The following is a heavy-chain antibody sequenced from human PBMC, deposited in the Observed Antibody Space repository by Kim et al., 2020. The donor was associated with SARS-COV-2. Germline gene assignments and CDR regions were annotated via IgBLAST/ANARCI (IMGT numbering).Heavy chain of an antibody. CDR1: GGSISADHYY. CDR2: IFFTGNT. D-gene: IGHD6-13*01. CDR3: SRDRDGPSAGTLDF. J-gene: IGHJ4*01. V-gene: IGHV4-31*03. Sequence: SETLSLTCIVSGGSISADHYYWTWIRQHPAKGLEWLGSIFFTGNTFYNTSLKTRLSISVDTSKNQFSLNLKSVTAPDTALYYCSRDRDGPSAGTLDFWG.